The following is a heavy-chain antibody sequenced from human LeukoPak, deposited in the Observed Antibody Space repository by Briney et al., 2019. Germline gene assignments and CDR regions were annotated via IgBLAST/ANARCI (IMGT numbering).Heavy chain of an antibody. J-gene: IGHJ4*02. CDR3: ARGGFYCGGDCYVDY. Sequence: SETLSLTCADYGGSFSPYYWSWIRQPPGKGLEWIGESNHSGSTNYNPSLKSRVTISVDTSKNQFSLRLSSVTAADTAVYYCARGGFYCGGDCYVDYWGQGTLVTVSS. V-gene: IGHV4-34*01. D-gene: IGHD2-21*02. CDR2: SNHSGST. CDR1: GGSFSPYY.